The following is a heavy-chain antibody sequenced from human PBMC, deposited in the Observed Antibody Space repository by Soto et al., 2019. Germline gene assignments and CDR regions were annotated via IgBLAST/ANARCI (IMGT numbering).Heavy chain of an antibody. D-gene: IGHD1-26*01. Sequence: GGSLSLSCAASGFTFSSYGMHWVRQAPGKGLEWVAVISYDGSNKYYADSVKGRFTISRDNSKNTLYLQMNSLRAEDTAVYYCAKDRYPMYYYGMDVWGQGTTVTVSS. J-gene: IGHJ6*02. CDR2: ISYDGSNK. V-gene: IGHV3-30*18. CDR1: GFTFSSYG. CDR3: AKDRYPMYYYGMDV.